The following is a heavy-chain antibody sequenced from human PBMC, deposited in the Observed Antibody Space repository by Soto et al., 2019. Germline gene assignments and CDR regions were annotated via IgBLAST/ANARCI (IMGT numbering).Heavy chain of an antibody. J-gene: IGHJ4*02. V-gene: IGHV4-31*03. Sequence: TLSLTCTVSGGSVSSSSYYWGWVRQHPGKGLEWIGCIYYTGSIYYNPSLQSRITLSLDTSNNQFSLKLRSVTAADTAVYYCASIPVAGPIRYFDYWGQGILVTVSS. CDR2: IYYTGSI. CDR1: GGSVSSSSYY. D-gene: IGHD6-19*01. CDR3: ASIPVAGPIRYFDY.